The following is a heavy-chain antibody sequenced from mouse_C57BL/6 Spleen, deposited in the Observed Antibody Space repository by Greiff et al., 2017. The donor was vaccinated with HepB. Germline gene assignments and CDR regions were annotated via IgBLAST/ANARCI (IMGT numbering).Heavy chain of an antibody. CDR1: GFTFSSYG. J-gene: IGHJ2*01. Sequence: DVKLVESGGDLVKPGGSLKLSCAASGFTFSSYGMSWVRQTPDKRLEWVATISSGGSYTYYPDSVKGRFTISRDNAKNTLYLQMSSLKSEDTAMYYCARHNYGSSPYYCFDYWGQGTTLTVSS. CDR3: ARHNYGSSPYYCFDY. D-gene: IGHD1-1*01. CDR2: ISSGGSYT. V-gene: IGHV5-6*02.